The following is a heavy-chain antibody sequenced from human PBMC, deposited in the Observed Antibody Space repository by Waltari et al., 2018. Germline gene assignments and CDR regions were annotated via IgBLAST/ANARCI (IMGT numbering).Heavy chain of an antibody. CDR2: IYYSGST. Sequence: QLQLHESGPGLVEPSETLSLTCTASGASIRSSSHFWAWIRRPPGKGLEWIGSIYYSGSTFYNPSLKSRVTISVDTSKNQFSLKLTSVTAADTAEYYCARIGSVNWFDPWGQGILVTASS. D-gene: IGHD3-10*01. J-gene: IGHJ5*02. V-gene: IGHV4-39*01. CDR3: ARIGSVNWFDP. CDR1: GASIRSSSHF.